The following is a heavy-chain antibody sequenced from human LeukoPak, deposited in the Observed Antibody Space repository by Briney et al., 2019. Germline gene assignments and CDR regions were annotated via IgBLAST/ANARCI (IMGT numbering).Heavy chain of an antibody. CDR2: INHSGSA. J-gene: IGHJ4*02. V-gene: IGHV4-34*01. CDR3: ARGASVYDSSGYYAKTYYFDY. D-gene: IGHD3-22*01. Sequence: GSLRLSCAASGFTFSSYAMNWVRQPPGKGLEWIGEINHSGSANYNPSLKSRVTISVDTSKNQFSLKLSSVTAADTAVYYCARGASVYDSSGYYAKTYYFDYWGQGTLVTVSS. CDR1: GFTFSSYA.